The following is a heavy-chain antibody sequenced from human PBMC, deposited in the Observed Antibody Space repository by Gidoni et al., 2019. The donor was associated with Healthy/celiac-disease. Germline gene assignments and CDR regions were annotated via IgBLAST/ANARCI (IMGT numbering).Heavy chain of an antibody. J-gene: IGHJ6*02. Sequence: QVQLVESGGGVVQPGRSLRLSCAASGFTFSDYGIPWVRRAPGKGLEVVAAISFDGSNEYYADSVKGRFTISRDNSKNTLYLQMNSLRAEDTAVFYCAKDGPPDITGTTYGMDVWGQGTTVTVSS. V-gene: IGHV3-30*18. CDR1: GFTFSDYG. CDR3: AKDGPPDITGTTYGMDV. CDR2: ISFDGSNE. D-gene: IGHD1-7*01.